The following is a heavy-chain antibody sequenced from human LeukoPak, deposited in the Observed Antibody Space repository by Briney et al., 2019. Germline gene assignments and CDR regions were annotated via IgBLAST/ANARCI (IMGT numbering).Heavy chain of an antibody. Sequence: GGSLRLSCAASGFAFSNYWMTWVRQAPGKGLQWVANIKPDGTEKNYVDSLKGRYTISRDNAKNSVYLQLNSLRVDDTALYYCARTPLTQLEPDYFDSWGQGTVVSVS. CDR2: IKPDGTEK. CDR3: ARTPLTQLEPDYFDS. V-gene: IGHV3-7*01. CDR1: GFAFSNYW. J-gene: IGHJ4*02. D-gene: IGHD1-1*01.